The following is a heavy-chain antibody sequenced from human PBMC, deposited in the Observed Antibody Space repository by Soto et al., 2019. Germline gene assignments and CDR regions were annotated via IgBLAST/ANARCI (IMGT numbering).Heavy chain of an antibody. CDR3: AKGREYQLLWRVPYYFDY. J-gene: IGHJ4*02. V-gene: IGHV3-23*01. CDR2: ISGSGGST. CDR1: GFTFSSYA. D-gene: IGHD2-2*01. Sequence: PGGSLRLSCAASGFTFSSYAMSWVRQAPGKGLEWVSAISGSGGSTYYADSVKGRFTISRDNSKNTLYLQMNSLRAEDTAVYYCAKGREYQLLWRVPYYFDYWGQGTLVTVSS.